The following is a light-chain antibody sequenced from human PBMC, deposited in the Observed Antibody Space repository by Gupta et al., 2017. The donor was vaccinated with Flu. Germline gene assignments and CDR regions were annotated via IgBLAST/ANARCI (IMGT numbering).Light chain of an antibody. V-gene: IGKV1-39*01. CDR3: QQSFSDVVT. CDR1: QNIHSY. CDR2: LAS. Sequence: DIQLTQSPSSLSASLGDRVSITCRASQNIHSYLNWYQQHPGKAPKLLIFLASNLQIGVPSRFSGSGSETDFTLTISGLLPEDFATYFCQQSFSDVVTFGQGTRLDIK. J-gene: IGKJ5*01.